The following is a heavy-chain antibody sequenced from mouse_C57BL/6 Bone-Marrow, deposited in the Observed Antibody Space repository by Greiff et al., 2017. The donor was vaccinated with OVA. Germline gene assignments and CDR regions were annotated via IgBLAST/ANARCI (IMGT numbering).Heavy chain of an antibody. CDR3: TFLWYYFDY. J-gene: IGHJ2*01. Sequence: EVQLQESGAELVRPGASVKLSCTASGFNIKDDYMHWVKQRPEQGLEWIGWIDPENGDTAYASKFQGKATITADTSSNTAYLQLSSLTSEDSAVYYCTFLWYYFDYWGQGTTLTVSS. D-gene: IGHD1-1*02. V-gene: IGHV14-4*01. CDR2: IDPENGDT. CDR1: GFNIKDDY.